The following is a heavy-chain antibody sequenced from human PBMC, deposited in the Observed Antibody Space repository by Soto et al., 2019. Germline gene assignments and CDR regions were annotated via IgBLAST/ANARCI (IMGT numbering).Heavy chain of an antibody. CDR2: IYQSGVT. CDR3: ARDGYYYDSSGNARPYAFDI. D-gene: IGHD3-22*01. V-gene: IGHV4-30-2*01. Sequence: SETLSLTCNMSGDSYSISTYSWSWIRQPPGKALQWIGFIYQSGVTSYNPSLASRVSISLDRSNNQCSLKLKSVTAADTAVYYCARDGYYYDSSGNARPYAFDIWGQGTMVTVSS. J-gene: IGHJ3*02. CDR1: GDSYSISTYS.